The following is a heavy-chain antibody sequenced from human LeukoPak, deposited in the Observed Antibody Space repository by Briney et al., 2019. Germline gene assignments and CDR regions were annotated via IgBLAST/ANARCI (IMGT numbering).Heavy chain of an antibody. D-gene: IGHD1-7*01. Sequence: GGSLRLSCAASGFTFSSYAMSWIRQAPGKGLEWVSAISGSGGSTYYADSVRGRFAISRDNSKNTLYLQMNSLRAEDTAVYYCAKGSVAWANWNYYFDYWGQGTLVTVSS. CDR2: ISGSGGST. V-gene: IGHV3-23*01. CDR3: AKGSVAWANWNYYFDY. J-gene: IGHJ4*02. CDR1: GFTFSSYA.